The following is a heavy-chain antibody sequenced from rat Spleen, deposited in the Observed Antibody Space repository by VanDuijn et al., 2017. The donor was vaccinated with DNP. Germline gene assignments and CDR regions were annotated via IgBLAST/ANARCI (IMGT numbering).Heavy chain of an antibody. J-gene: IGHJ2*01. CDR2: ISYFGDNT. CDR3: ATRYNNFFDY. D-gene: IGHD1-10*01. CDR1: GFTFSDYY. V-gene: IGHV5-20*01. Sequence: EVQLVGSGGGFVQPGRSLKLSCAASGFTFSDYYMAWVRQAPTKGLELVAYISYFGDNTYSGDSVKGRFTISRDNAKSTLYLQMNSLRSEDMATYYCATRYNNFFDYWGQGVMVTVSS.